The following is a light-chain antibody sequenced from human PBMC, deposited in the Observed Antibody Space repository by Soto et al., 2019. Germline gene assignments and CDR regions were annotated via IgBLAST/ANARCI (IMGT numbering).Light chain of an antibody. CDR3: QHYGSSPPTYT. V-gene: IGKV3-20*01. Sequence: ETVLTQSPGTLSSSPGERATLSCRASQTVSSNYLAWYQQKPGQAPRLLIYGTSRRATGIPDRFSGSASGTDYTLTISRLEPEDFAVYYCQHYGSSPPTYTFGQGTKLEIK. J-gene: IGKJ2*01. CDR2: GTS. CDR1: QTVSSNY.